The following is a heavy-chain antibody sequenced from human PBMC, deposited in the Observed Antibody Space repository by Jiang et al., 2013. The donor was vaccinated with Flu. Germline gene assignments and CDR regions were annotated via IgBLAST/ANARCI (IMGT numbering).Heavy chain of an antibody. CDR2: SILVTLIP. CDR3: ATMGSSSWELFDY. V-gene: IGHV5-51*01. D-gene: IGHD6-13*01. J-gene: IGHJ4*02. CDR1: YW. Sequence: YWIGWVRQMPGKAWSGWGSSILVTLIPDTARPSQGQVTISADKSISTAYLQWSSLKASDTAMYYCATMGSSSWELFDYWGQGTLVTVSS.